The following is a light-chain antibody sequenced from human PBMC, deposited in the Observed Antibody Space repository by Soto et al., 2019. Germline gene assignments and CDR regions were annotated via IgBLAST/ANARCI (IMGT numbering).Light chain of an antibody. CDR2: GAS. Sequence: IVLTQSPGTLALSPGERATLSCRASQSVSSTHLAWYQQKPGQAPRLVIYGASSRATGIPDRFSGSGSGTDFTLTISRLEPEDFAVYYCQQYGSSPFTFGPGTKVDIK. J-gene: IGKJ3*01. CDR3: QQYGSSPFT. V-gene: IGKV3-20*01. CDR1: QSVSSTH.